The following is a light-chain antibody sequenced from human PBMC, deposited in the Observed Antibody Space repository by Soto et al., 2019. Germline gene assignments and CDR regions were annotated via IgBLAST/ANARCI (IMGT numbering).Light chain of an antibody. CDR1: SSDVGGYNY. J-gene: IGLJ3*02. CDR2: EVS. Sequence: QSALTQPASVSGSPGQSITISCTGTSSDVGGYNYVSWYQQHPGKAPKLMIYEVSNRPSGVSNRFSGSKSGNTASLTISGIQAEDEADYYCSSYTTISTLEVFGGGTELTVL. CDR3: SSYTTISTLEV. V-gene: IGLV2-14*01.